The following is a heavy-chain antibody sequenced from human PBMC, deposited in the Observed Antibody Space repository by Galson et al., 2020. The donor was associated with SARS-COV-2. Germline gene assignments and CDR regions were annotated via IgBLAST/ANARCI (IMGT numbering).Heavy chain of an antibody. CDR2: INPNSGDT. CDR3: ASPGTYDTLDY. CDR1: GYTFINYY. D-gene: IGHD3-22*01. J-gene: IGHJ4*02. V-gene: IGHV1-2*06. Sequence: ASGYTFINYYMHWVRQAPGQGIAWMGRINPNSGDTNYAQKFQGRVTMTRDTSISTAYMELNRLRSDDTAVYFCASPGTYDTLDYWGQGTLVTVSS.